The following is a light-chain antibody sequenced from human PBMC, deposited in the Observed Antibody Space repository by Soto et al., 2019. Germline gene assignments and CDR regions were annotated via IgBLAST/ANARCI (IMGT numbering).Light chain of an antibody. V-gene: IGKV1-5*01. Sequence: DIQMTQSPSTLSASVGDRVTITCRASQSISSWLAWYQQKPGTAPKLLIYDASSLESGVTSRFSGSGSGTELTLTISSLQPDDFAPYYCQQYNSYPFSSGQGTKLEI. J-gene: IGKJ2*01. CDR2: DAS. CDR3: QQYNSYPFS. CDR1: QSISSW.